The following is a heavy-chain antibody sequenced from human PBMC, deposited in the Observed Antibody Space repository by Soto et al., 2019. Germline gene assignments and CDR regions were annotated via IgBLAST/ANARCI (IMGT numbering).Heavy chain of an antibody. CDR3: AKDGRAVAGHFDY. Sequence: GGSLRLSCAASGFTFGSYGMHWVRQAPGKGLEWVAVISYDGSNKYYADSVKGRFTISRDNSKNTLYLQMNSLRAEDTAVYYCAKDGRAVAGHFDYWGQGTLVTVSS. CDR1: GFTFGSYG. CDR2: ISYDGSNK. J-gene: IGHJ4*02. V-gene: IGHV3-30*18. D-gene: IGHD6-19*01.